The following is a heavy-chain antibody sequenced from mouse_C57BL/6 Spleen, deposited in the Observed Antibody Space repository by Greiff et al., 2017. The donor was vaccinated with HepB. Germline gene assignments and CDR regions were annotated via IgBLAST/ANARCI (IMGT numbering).Heavy chain of an antibody. Sequence: EVKLQQSGPELVKPGASVKISCKASGYTFTDYYMNWVKQSHGKSLEWIGDINPNNGGTSYNQKFKGKATLTVDKSSSTAYMELRSLTSEDSAVYYCARGEVGYYFDYWGQGTTLTVSS. V-gene: IGHV1-26*01. CDR3: ARGEVGYYFDY. CDR1: GYTFTDYY. J-gene: IGHJ2*01. D-gene: IGHD1-1*01. CDR2: INPNNGGT.